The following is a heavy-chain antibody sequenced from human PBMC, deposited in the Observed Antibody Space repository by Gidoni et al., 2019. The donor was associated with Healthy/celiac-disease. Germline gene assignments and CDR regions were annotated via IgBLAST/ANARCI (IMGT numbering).Heavy chain of an antibody. CDR1: GFTVSSHY. CDR2: IYSGGST. J-gene: IGHJ4*02. V-gene: IGHV3-53*01. Sequence: EVQLVASGGGLIQPGGSLRLSCAASGFTVSSHYMSWVRQAPGKGLEWVSVIYSGGSTYYADSVKGRFTISRDNSKNTLYLQMNSLRAEDTAVYYCERHRDGYNLPGYDYWGQGTLVTVSS. CDR3: ERHRDGYNLPGYDY. D-gene: IGHD5-12*01.